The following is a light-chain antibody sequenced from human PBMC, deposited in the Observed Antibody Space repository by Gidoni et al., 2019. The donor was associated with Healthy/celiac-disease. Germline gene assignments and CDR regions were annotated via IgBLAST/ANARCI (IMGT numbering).Light chain of an antibody. CDR1: SSEVGGYNY. Sequence: QSALTQTASVSGSPGQSITIYCTGTSSEVGGYNYVFWYQQHPGKAPKLMIYDVSKRPSGFSNRFSGSKSGNTASLTISGLRAEDEADYYCSSYTSSSTPYVFGTGTKVTVL. CDR3: SSYTSSSTPYV. CDR2: DVS. V-gene: IGLV2-14*01. J-gene: IGLJ1*01.